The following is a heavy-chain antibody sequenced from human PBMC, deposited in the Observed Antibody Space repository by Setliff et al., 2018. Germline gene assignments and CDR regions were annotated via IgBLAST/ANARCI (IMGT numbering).Heavy chain of an antibody. CDR3: ATNPRYTNSQLDY. CDR2: SYYLGAT. CDR1: GGSVNDYY. D-gene: IGHD6-6*01. V-gene: IGHV4-59*04. Sequence: LSLTCTVSGGSVNDYYWSWIRRPPGKGLEWIGYSYYLGATKYTPSLKGRVSISVDTAENQVSLKVNSLRAEDTAVYYCATNPRYTNSQLDYWGPGTLVTVSS. J-gene: IGHJ4*02.